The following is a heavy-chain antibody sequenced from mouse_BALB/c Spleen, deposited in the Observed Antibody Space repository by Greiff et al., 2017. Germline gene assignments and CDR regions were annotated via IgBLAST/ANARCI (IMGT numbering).Heavy chain of an antibody. Sequence: VQLQQSGAELVRPGASVKLSCTASGFNIKDYYMHWVKQRPEQGLEWIGWIDPENGDTEYAPKFKGKATLTADTSSNTAYLQLSSLTSEDTAVYYCNARGGAMDYWGQGTSVTVSS. V-gene: IGHV14-4*02. J-gene: IGHJ4*01. CDR3: NARGGAMDY. D-gene: IGHD1-1*02. CDR1: GFNIKDYY. CDR2: IDPENGDT.